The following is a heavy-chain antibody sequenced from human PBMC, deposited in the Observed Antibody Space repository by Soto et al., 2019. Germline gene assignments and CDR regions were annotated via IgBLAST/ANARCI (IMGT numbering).Heavy chain of an antibody. CDR2: TRNKANSYTT. V-gene: IGHV3-72*01. J-gene: IGHJ4*02. CDR1: GFTFSDHY. Sequence: EVQLVESGGGLXQPGGSLRLCCAASGFTFSDHYMDWVRQAPGKGLEWVGRTRNKANSYTTEYAASVKGRFTISRDDSKNSLYLQMNSLKHEDTAVYYCARLGYSSGWYFDYWGQGTLVTVSS. D-gene: IGHD6-19*01. CDR3: ARLGYSSGWYFDY.